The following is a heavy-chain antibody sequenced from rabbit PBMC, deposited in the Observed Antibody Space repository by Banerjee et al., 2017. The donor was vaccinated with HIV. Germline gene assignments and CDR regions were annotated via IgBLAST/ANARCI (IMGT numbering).Heavy chain of an antibody. CDR2: IDAGSSGST. V-gene: IGHV1S45*01. D-gene: IGHD4-1*01. Sequence: QEQLVEYGGDLVQPEGSLTLTCKASGLDFSSSYWICWVRQAPGKGLELIACIDAGSSGSTYYASWAKGRFTISKTSSTTVTLQMTSLTAADTATYFCVRHNSGLTLWGQGTLVTVS. J-gene: IGHJ4*01. CDR1: GLDFSSSYW. CDR3: VRHNSGLTL.